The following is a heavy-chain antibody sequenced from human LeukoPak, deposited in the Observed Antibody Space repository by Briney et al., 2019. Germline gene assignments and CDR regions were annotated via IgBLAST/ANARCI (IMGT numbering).Heavy chain of an antibody. Sequence: ASVKVSCKASGYTFTSYYMHWVRQAPGQGLEWMGIVNPSGGSTSYAQKFQGRVTMTRDTSTSTVYMELSSLRSEDTAVYYCARVGGSIAARRNFDYWGRGTLVTVSS. J-gene: IGHJ4*02. CDR2: VNPSGGST. D-gene: IGHD6-6*01. V-gene: IGHV1-46*01. CDR1: GYTFTSYY. CDR3: ARVGGSIAARRNFDY.